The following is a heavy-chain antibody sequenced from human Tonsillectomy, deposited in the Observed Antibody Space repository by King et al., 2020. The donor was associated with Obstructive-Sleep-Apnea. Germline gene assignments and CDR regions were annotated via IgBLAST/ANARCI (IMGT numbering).Heavy chain of an antibody. V-gene: IGHV4-30-4*01. Sequence: VQLQESGPGLVKPSQTLSLTCTVSGGYITSGDYYWSWIRQPPGKGLEWIGYFYYSGRTYSNPSLKSRVTISVDTSKTQFSLKLSSVTAADTAVYFCARGNYYDSSGYYHRGEWFDPWGQGTLVTVSS. CDR1: GGYITSGDYY. CDR2: FYYSGRT. CDR3: ARGNYYDSSGYYHRGEWFDP. D-gene: IGHD3-22*01. J-gene: IGHJ5*02.